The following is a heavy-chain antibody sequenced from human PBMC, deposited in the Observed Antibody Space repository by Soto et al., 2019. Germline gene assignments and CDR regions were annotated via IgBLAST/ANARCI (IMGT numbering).Heavy chain of an antibody. V-gene: IGHV4-30-4*01. CDR3: ARVWYSGRRMDY. CDR2: IYYSGST. CDR1: GGSISSGDYY. Sequence: QVQLQESGPGLMKPSQTLSLTCTVSGGSISSGDYYWSWIRQPPGKGLEWIGYIYYSGSTYYNPSLKSRVTISGDTSKNQFSLKLSSVTAADTAVYHCARVWYSGRRMDYWGQGTLVTVSS. D-gene: IGHD6-13*01. J-gene: IGHJ4*02.